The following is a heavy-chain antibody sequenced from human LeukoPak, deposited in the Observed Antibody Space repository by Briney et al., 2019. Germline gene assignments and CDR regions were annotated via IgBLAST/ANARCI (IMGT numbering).Heavy chain of an antibody. Sequence: GGSLRLSCAASGFTFSSYSMNWVRQAPGKGLEWVSSISSSSCNIYYADSVKGRFTISRDNAKNSLYLQMNSLRAEDTAVYYCARDGEDSSGWSTYLGWSYYFDYWGQGTLVTVSS. CDR1: GFTFSSYS. V-gene: IGHV3-21*01. CDR3: ARDGEDSSGWSTYLGWSYYFDY. D-gene: IGHD6-19*01. J-gene: IGHJ4*02. CDR2: ISSSSCNI.